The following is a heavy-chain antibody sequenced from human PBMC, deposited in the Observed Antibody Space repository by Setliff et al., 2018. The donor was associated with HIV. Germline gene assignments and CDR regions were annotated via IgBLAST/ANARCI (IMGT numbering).Heavy chain of an antibody. CDR2: IYYSGST. J-gene: IGHJ6*03. CDR1: GGSISSHY. CDR3: ARGLTIFGVATPGIYSFMDV. Sequence: NPSETLSLTCTVSGGSISSHYWSWIRQPPGKGLEWIGYIYYSGSTNYNPSLKSRVTISVDTSKNKFSLKLSSVTAADTAVYYCARGLTIFGVATPGIYSFMDVWGKGTTVTVSS. D-gene: IGHD3-3*01. V-gene: IGHV4-59*11.